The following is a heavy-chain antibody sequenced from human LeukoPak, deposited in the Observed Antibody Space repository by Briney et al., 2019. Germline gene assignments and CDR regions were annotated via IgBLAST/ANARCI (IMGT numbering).Heavy chain of an antibody. CDR2: IYTSGST. D-gene: IGHD2-2*01. CDR3: ARALGYCSSTSCETDGLDP. Sequence: SETLSLTCTVSGGSISSYYWSWNRQPAGKGLEWIGRIYTSGSTNYNPSLKSRVTMSVDTSKNQFSLKLSSVTAADTAVYYCARALGYCSSTSCETDGLDPWGQGTLVTVSS. V-gene: IGHV4-4*07. J-gene: IGHJ5*02. CDR1: GGSISSYY.